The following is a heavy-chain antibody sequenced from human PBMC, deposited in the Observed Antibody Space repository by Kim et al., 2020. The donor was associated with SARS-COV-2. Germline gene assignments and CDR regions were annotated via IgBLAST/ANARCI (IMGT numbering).Heavy chain of an antibody. CDR3: ARDSGIVGATFGSYYYGMDV. J-gene: IGHJ6*02. V-gene: IGHV1-46*01. D-gene: IGHD1-26*01. CDR1: GYTFTSYY. Sequence: ASVKVSCKASGYTFTSYYMHWVRQAPGQGLEWMGIINPSGGSTSYAQKFQGRVTMTRDTSTSTVYMELSSLRSEDTAVYYCARDSGIVGATFGSYYYGMDVWGQGTTVTVSS. CDR2: INPSGGST.